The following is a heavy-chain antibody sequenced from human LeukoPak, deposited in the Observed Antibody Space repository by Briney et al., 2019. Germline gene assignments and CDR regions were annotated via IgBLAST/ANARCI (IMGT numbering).Heavy chain of an antibody. D-gene: IGHD1-14*01. CDR2: ISSSGGYT. CDR3: ARSRASGSRNQYYFDY. Sequence: GGSLRLSCAASGFNFRDYYMSWVRQAPGKGLEWVSYISSSGGYTTYADSVKGRFTISRDNAKNSLYLQMNSLRAEDTAVYYCARSRASGSRNQYYFDYWGQGTLVTVSS. J-gene: IGHJ4*02. CDR1: GFNFRDYY. V-gene: IGHV3-11*06.